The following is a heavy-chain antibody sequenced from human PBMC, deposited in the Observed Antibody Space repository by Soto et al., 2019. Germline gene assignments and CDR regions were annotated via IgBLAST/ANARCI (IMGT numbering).Heavy chain of an antibody. CDR1: GIPVSSNY. Sequence: EVQLVESGGGLVQPGGSLRLSCVASGIPVSSNYMTWVRQAPGKGLEWVSVLHSGGDTYYANSVKGRFTISRHDSTNTLYLQMNSLTPEDTDVYHCARDGPYYIASSMDVWGQGTTVTVSS. CDR2: LHSGGDT. J-gene: IGHJ6*02. D-gene: IGHD3-10*01. CDR3: ARDGPYYIASSMDV. V-gene: IGHV3-53*04.